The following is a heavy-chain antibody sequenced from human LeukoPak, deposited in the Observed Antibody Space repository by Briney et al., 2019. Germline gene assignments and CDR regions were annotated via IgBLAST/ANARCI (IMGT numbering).Heavy chain of an antibody. V-gene: IGHV4-38-2*01. CDR3: ARVGGFRGVIITDDY. D-gene: IGHD3-10*01. Sequence: SETLSLTCAVSGYSISSGYYWGWIRQPPGKGLEWIGSIYHSGSTYYNPSLESRVTISVDTSKNQFSLKLSSVTAADTAVYYCARVGGFRGVIITDDYWGQGTLVTVSS. J-gene: IGHJ4*02. CDR1: GYSISSGYY. CDR2: IYHSGST.